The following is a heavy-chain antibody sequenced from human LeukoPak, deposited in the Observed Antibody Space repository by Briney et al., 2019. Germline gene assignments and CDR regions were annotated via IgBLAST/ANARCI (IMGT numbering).Heavy chain of an antibody. J-gene: IGHJ4*02. D-gene: IGHD3-10*01. CDR2: ISSSSSYT. CDR1: GFRLSDYY. CDR3: ARAYGSGSQGY. V-gene: IGHV3-11*05. Sequence: PGGSLRLSCAASGFRLSDYYMSWMRQAPGKGLEWVSYISSSSSYTNYADSVKGRFTISRDNAKNSLYLQMDSLRDDDTAVYYCARAYGSGSQGYWGQGTLVTVSS.